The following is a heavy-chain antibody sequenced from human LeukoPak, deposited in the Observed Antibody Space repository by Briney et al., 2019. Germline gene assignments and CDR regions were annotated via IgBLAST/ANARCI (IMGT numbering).Heavy chain of an antibody. D-gene: IGHD3-3*01. CDR2: IYYSGST. J-gene: IGHJ4*02. CDR1: GGSISSDY. CDR3: ARANARHDFWSGYPEDFDY. V-gene: IGHV4-59*01. Sequence: SETLSLTCTVSGGSISSDYWSWVRQPPGKGLEWIGYIYYSGSTNYNPSLKSRVTISVDTSKNQFSLKLSSVTAADTAVYYCARANARHDFWSGYPEDFDYWGQGTLVTVSS.